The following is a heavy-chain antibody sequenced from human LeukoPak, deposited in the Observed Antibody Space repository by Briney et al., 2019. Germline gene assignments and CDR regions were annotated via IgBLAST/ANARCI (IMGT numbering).Heavy chain of an antibody. Sequence: GGSLRLSCAASGFTVSSNYMSWVRQAPGKGLEWVSVIYSGGSTYYADSVKGRFTISRDNSKNTLYLQMNSLRAEDTAVYYCTNRGVDHYGSPNYSYYFDYWGPGTLVTVSS. D-gene: IGHD3-10*01. CDR2: IYSGGST. CDR3: TNRGVDHYGSPNYSYYFDY. J-gene: IGHJ4*02. V-gene: IGHV3-66*01. CDR1: GFTVSSNY.